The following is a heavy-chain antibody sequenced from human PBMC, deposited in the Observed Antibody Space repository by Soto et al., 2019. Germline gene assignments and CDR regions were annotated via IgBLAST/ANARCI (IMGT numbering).Heavy chain of an antibody. Sequence: SETLSLTCTVSGGSISSSSYYWGWIRQPPGKGLEWIGSIYYSGSTYYNPSLKSRVTISVDTSKNQFSLKLSSVTAADTAVYYCASLVSSGSSSWYGRGYYYGMDVWGQGTTVTVSS. V-gene: IGHV4-39*01. D-gene: IGHD6-13*01. CDR2: IYYSGST. J-gene: IGHJ6*02. CDR1: GGSISSSSYY. CDR3: ASLVSSGSSSWYGRGYYYGMDV.